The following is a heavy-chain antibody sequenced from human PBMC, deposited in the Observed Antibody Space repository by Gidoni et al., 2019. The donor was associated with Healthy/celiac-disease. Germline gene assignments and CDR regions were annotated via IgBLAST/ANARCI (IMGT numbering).Heavy chain of an antibody. D-gene: IGHD3-22*01. V-gene: IGHV3-9*01. Sequence: EVQLVESGGGMVRTGRSLRLSCAASGFTFDDYAMHWVRQAPGKGLEWVSGISWNSGSIGYADSVKGRFTISRDNAKNSLYLHMNSLRAEDTALYYCAKGGYYYDSSDAGWFDPWGHGTLVTVSS. CDR2: ISWNSGSI. CDR3: AKGGYYYDSSDAGWFDP. J-gene: IGHJ5*02. CDR1: GFTFDDYA.